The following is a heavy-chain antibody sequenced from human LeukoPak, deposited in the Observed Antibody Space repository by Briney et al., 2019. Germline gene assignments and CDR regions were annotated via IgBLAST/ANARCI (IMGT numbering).Heavy chain of an antibody. D-gene: IGHD1-26*01. CDR1: GFTFSSYW. Sequence: GSLRLSCAASGFTFSSYWIHWVRQAPGKGLEWIGSIYYSGSTYYNPSLKSRVTISVDTSKNQFSLKLSSVTAADTAVYYCARMYSGSYLNHYYYYYMDVWGKGTTVTVSS. CDR2: IYYSGST. CDR3: ARMYSGSYLNHYYYYYMDV. J-gene: IGHJ6*03. V-gene: IGHV4-39*01.